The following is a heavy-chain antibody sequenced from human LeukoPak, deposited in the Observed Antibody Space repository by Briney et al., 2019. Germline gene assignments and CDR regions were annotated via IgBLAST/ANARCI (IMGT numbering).Heavy chain of an antibody. CDR2: INPNSGGT. J-gene: IGHJ4*02. CDR1: GYSFTAYY. CDR3: ARGATVVTPWLLDY. V-gene: IGHV1-2*02. Sequence: ASVKVSCKASGYSFTAYYMHWVRQAPGQGLEWMGWINPNSGGTNYAQKLQGRVTMTTDTSTSTAYMELRSLRSDDTAVYYCARGATVVTPWLLDYWGQGTLVTVSS. D-gene: IGHD4-23*01.